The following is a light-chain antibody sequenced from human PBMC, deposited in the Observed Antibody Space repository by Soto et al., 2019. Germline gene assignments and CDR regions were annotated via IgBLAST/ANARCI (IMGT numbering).Light chain of an antibody. CDR2: DVS. V-gene: IGKV3-15*01. J-gene: IGKJ5*01. CDR3: QQYNNWPFS. CDR1: QSVPTR. Sequence: EILMTQSPATLSVSPGERVTLSCRAGQSVPTRVAWYQQKSGPSPKLMIYDVSSRATGVPSRFSGTCSETDFTLTISGLQSEYASMYFCQQYNNWPFSFGQGTRLEIK.